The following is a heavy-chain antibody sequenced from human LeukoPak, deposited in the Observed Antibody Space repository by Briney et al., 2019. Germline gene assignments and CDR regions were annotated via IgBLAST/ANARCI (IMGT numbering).Heavy chain of an antibody. CDR2: IASDGSHT. CDR3: ARERQDTILHSGAFDI. V-gene: IGHV3-30-3*01. J-gene: IGHJ3*02. Sequence: GGSLRLSCAASGFTFSTYFMHWVRQAPGKGLEWVADIASDGSHTFYAESVKGRFTISRDNSKNTLYVQMNSLRAEHTAVYFCARERQDTILHSGAFDIWGQGTMVTVSS. CDR1: GFTFSTYF. D-gene: IGHD2-21*01.